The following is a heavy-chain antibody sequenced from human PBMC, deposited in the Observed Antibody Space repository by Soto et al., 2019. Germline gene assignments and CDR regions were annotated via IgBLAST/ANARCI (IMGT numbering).Heavy chain of an antibody. CDR1: GYPFTSYG. CDR3: ARYYAFYRNYYYGIDV. D-gene: IGHD3-16*01. J-gene: IGHJ6*02. Sequence: ASVKVSCKASGYPFTSYGIGWVRQAPGQGLEWMGWISPYNGNTYYAQKFQGRVTMTTDTSTNTVYMELRSLRSDDTAVYYCARYYAFYRNYYYGIDVWGQGTTVTVSS. V-gene: IGHV1-18*01. CDR2: ISPYNGNT.